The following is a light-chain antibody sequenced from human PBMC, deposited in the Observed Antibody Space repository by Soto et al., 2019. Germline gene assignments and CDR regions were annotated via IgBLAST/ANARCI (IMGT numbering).Light chain of an antibody. J-gene: IGKJ3*01. Sequence: DIVMTQSPDSLAVSLGERATINCKFSQSVLYSSNNKNYLAWYQQKPGQPPKLLIYWASTRESGVPDRFSGSGSGTEFTLTISSLQSEDVAVYYCQQYYSTSLTFGPGTKVDIK. CDR2: WAS. CDR1: QSVLYSSNNKNY. V-gene: IGKV4-1*01. CDR3: QQYYSTSLT.